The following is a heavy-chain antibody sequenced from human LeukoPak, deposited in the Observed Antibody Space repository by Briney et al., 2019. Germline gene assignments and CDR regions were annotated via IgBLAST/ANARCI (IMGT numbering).Heavy chain of an antibody. J-gene: IGHJ4*02. CDR3: ARALGQGVVVVAATDS. Sequence: GGALRLSCAASGFTFDEYGRSWVGQAPGKGLEGVASISSSSSYIYYADSVKGRFTISRDNAKNSLYLQMNSLRAEDTAVYYCARALGQGVVVVAATDSWGQGTLVTVSS. V-gene: IGHV3-21*01. D-gene: IGHD2-15*01. CDR2: ISSSSSYI. CDR1: GFTFDEYG.